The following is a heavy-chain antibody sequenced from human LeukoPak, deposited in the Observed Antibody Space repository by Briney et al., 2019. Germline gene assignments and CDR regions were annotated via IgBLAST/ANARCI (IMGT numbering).Heavy chain of an antibody. V-gene: IGHV3-30*18. CDR3: AKESREQGVTLTY. CDR2: ISFDGSNK. D-gene: IGHD2-21*02. CDR1: GFTFSTYG. J-gene: IGHJ4*02. Sequence: GRSLRLSCAASGFTFSTYGMHWVRQAPGKGLEWVAGISFDGSNKYYADSVKGRFTISRDNSKNTLFLQMNSLRAEDKAAYYCAKESREQGVTLTYWGRGTLVTVSS.